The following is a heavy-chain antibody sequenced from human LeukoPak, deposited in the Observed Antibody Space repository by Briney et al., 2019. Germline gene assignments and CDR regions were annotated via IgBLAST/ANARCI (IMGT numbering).Heavy chain of an antibody. J-gene: IGHJ4*02. CDR1: GFTFSTYS. D-gene: IGHD2-2*01. CDR2: IGSSSSYI. Sequence: GGSLRLSCAASGFTFSTYSMNWVRQAPGKGLEWVSSIGSSSSYIYYADSVKGRFTISRDNAKNTLYLEMNSLRAEDTAVYYCARDRYCTTTRCSDYWGQGTLVTVSS. V-gene: IGHV3-21*01. CDR3: ARDRYCTTTRCSDY.